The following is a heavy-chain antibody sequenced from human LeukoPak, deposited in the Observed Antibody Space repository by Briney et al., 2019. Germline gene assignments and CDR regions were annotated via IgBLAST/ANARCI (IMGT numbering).Heavy chain of an antibody. D-gene: IGHD3-3*01. Sequence: GGSLRLSCAASGFTFSSYSMNWVRQAPGKGLEWVSSISSSSSYIYYADSVKGRFTISRDNAKNSLYLQMNSLRAEDTAVYYCAREPNDFWSGYSFTPAYVWGKGTTVTVSS. V-gene: IGHV3-21*01. CDR2: ISSSSSYI. CDR1: GFTFSSYS. CDR3: AREPNDFWSGYSFTPAYV. J-gene: IGHJ6*04.